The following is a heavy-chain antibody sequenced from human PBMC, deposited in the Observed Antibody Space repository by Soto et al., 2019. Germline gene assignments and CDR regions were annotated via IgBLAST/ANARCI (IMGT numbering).Heavy chain of an antibody. V-gene: IGHV3-48*01. CDR1: GFTFSSYS. D-gene: IGHD6-13*01. Sequence: GGSLRLSCAASGFTFSSYSMNWVRQAPGKGLEWVSYISSSSSTIYYADSVKGRFTISRDNAKNSLYLQMNSLRAEDTAVYYCAREEGYSSFWVPQLRPKSEQNWFDPWGQGTLVTVSS. CDR2: ISSSSSTI. J-gene: IGHJ5*02. CDR3: AREEGYSSFWVPQLRPKSEQNWFDP.